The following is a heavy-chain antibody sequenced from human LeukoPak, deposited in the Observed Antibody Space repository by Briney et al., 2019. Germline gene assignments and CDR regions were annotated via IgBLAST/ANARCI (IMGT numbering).Heavy chain of an antibody. J-gene: IGHJ4*02. D-gene: IGHD1-26*01. Sequence: SETLSLTCAVSGGSLSGYYWSWIRQPPGKGLEWIGYIYYSGSTNYNPSLKSRVTISVDTSKNQFSLKLSSVTAADTAVYYCAREGALPTLFDYWGQGTLVTVSS. CDR2: IYYSGST. V-gene: IGHV4-59*01. CDR3: AREGALPTLFDY. CDR1: GGSLSGYY.